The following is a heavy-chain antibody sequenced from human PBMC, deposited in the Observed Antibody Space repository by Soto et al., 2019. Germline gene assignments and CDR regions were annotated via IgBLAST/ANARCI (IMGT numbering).Heavy chain of an antibody. CDR2: IYYSGST. CDR1: GGSISSGDYY. D-gene: IGHD3-22*01. Sequence: QVQLQESGPGLVKPSQTLSLTCTVSGGSISSGDYYWSWIRQPPGKGLEWIGYIYYSGSTYYNPSLKSRVTISVDTSKNQFCLKLSSVTAADTAVYYCAREYYDSSGYYSRGVDYWGQGTLVTVSS. CDR3: AREYYDSSGYYSRGVDY. V-gene: IGHV4-30-4*01. J-gene: IGHJ4*02.